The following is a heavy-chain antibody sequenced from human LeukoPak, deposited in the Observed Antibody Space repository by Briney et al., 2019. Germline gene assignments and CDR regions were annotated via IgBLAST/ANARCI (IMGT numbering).Heavy chain of an antibody. Sequence: SVRVSCKASGGTFSSYAISWVRQAPGQGLEWMGRIIPILGIANYAQKFQGRVTITADKSTSTAYMELSSLRSEDTAVYYCARVTPPHYYGMDVWGQGTTVTVSS. CDR3: ARVTPPHYYGMDV. J-gene: IGHJ6*02. CDR2: IIPILGIA. D-gene: IGHD1-14*01. CDR1: GGTFSSYA. V-gene: IGHV1-69*04.